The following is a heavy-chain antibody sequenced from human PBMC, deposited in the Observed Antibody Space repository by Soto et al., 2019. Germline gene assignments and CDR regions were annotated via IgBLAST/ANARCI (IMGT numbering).Heavy chain of an antibody. CDR3: ANDRESIVLVPGAIRVNYYYYGMDV. V-gene: IGHV3-30*18. Sequence: QVQLVESGGGVVQPGRSLRLSCAASGFTFSSYGMHWVRQAPGKGLEWVAVISYDGSNKYYADSVKGRFTISRDNSKNTRYMQMNSLRPEDKAVYYWANDRESIVLVPGAIRVNYYYYGMDVWGQGTTVTVSS. CDR1: GFTFSSYG. D-gene: IGHD2-2*01. CDR2: ISYDGSNK. J-gene: IGHJ6*02.